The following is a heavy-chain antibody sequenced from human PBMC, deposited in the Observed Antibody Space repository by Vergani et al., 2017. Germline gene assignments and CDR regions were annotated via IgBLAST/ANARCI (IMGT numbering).Heavy chain of an antibody. CDR3: ARGGTYSSGWGEGDY. Sequence: QVQLVQSGAEVKKPGASVKVSCKASGYTFTGYYMHWVRQAPGQGLEWMGWISAYNGNTNYAQKLQGRVTMTTDTSTSTAYMERRSLRSDDTAVYYCARGGTYSSGWGEGDYWGQGTLVTVSS. CDR1: GYTFTGYY. CDR2: ISAYNGNT. D-gene: IGHD6-19*01. V-gene: IGHV1-18*04. J-gene: IGHJ4*02.